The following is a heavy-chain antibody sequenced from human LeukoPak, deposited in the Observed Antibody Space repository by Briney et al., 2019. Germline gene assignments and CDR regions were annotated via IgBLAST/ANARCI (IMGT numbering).Heavy chain of an antibody. CDR1: GFTFDDYA. CDR2: IIWNSGSI. CDR3: AKQSAGTHGYFDC. D-gene: IGHD3-3*01. Sequence: GGSLRLSCAASGFTFDDYAMEWVRQAPGKGLEWVSGIIWNSGSIDYADSVKGRFTISRDNAKHSLYLQMNSLRTEDTALYYCAKQSAGTHGYFDCWGQGTLVTVSS. J-gene: IGHJ4*02. V-gene: IGHV3-9*01.